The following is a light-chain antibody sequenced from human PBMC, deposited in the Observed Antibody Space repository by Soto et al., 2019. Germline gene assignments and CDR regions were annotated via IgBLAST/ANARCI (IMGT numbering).Light chain of an antibody. CDR2: ENI. CDR3: ATWDSSLSAF. V-gene: IGLV1-51*02. CDR1: NSNIGNNY. J-gene: IGLJ2*01. Sequence: QSVLTQPPSVSAAPGQKVTISCSGSNSNIGNNYVSWYQQLPGTAPKLLIYENIKRPSGVPDRFSASKSGTSATLDITGLQTGDEADYYCATWDSSLSAFFGGGTKLTVL.